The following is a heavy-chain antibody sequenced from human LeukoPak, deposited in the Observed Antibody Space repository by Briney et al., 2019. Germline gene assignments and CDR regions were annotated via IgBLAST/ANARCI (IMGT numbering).Heavy chain of an antibody. J-gene: IGHJ4*02. CDR3: ARRGRVDYVGPQSYFDH. CDR2: FYPDDSDT. V-gene: IGHV5-51*01. D-gene: IGHD3/OR15-3a*01. CDR1: GYHFSIHW. Sequence: GEALKIFRRGSGYHFSIHWIAWVRQMPGKGLEWRGSFYPDDSDTTYSPSFQGQITISADKSISSAYLHLSGLKASDTATYFCARRGRVDYVGPQSYFDHWGQGSLVTVSS.